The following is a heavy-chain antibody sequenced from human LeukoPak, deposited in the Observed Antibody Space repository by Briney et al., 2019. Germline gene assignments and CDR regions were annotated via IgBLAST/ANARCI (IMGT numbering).Heavy chain of an antibody. CDR3: AREDGDPFDL. CDR2: ISSSSSTI. CDR1: GFTFSSYS. D-gene: IGHD4-17*01. V-gene: IGHV3-48*01. Sequence: GGSLRLSCAASGFTFSSYSMNWVRQAPGKGLEWVSYISSSSSTIYYADSVKGRFTISRDNSKNTLYLQMNSLRAEDTAVYYCAREDGDPFDLWGRGTLVTVSS. J-gene: IGHJ2*01.